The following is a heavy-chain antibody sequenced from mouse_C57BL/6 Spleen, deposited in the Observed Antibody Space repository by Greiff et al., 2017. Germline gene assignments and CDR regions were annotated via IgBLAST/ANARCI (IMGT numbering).Heavy chain of an antibody. V-gene: IGHV1-26*01. CDR2: INPNNGGT. J-gene: IGHJ4*01. Sequence: EVQLQQSGPELVKPGASVKISCMASGYTFTDYYMNWVKQSHGKSLEWIGDINPNNGGTSYNQKFKGKATLTVDKSSSTAYMELRSLTSEDSAVYYCARLIYYARDYWGQGTSVTVSS. CDR3: ARLIYYARDY. CDR1: GYTFTDYY.